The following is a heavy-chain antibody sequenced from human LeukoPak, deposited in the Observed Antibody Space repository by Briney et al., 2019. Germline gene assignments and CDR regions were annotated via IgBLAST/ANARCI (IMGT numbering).Heavy chain of an antibody. CDR3: AKVPGEDYDFWSGYENWFDP. Sequence: GRSLRPSCAASGFTFSSYGMHWVRQAPGKGLEWVAFIRYDGSNKYYADSVKGRFTISRDNSKNTLYLQMNSLRAEDTAVYYCAKVPGEDYDFWSGYENWFDPWGQGTLVTVSS. CDR1: GFTFSSYG. V-gene: IGHV3-30*02. CDR2: IRYDGSNK. J-gene: IGHJ5*02. D-gene: IGHD3-3*01.